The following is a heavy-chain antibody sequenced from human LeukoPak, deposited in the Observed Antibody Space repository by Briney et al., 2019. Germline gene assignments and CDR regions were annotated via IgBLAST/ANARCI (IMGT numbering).Heavy chain of an antibody. J-gene: IGHJ6*03. V-gene: IGHV1-18*01. D-gene: IGHD2-2*01. Sequence: ASVKVSCKASGYTFTSYGISWVRQAPGQGLEWMGWISAYNGNTNYAQKLQGRVTMTTDTSKSTAYMELRSLRADDTAVYYCARAGAGIVVVPASQGYYYYYMDVWGKGTTVTVSS. CDR2: ISAYNGNT. CDR1: GYTFTSYG. CDR3: ARAGAGIVVVPASQGYYYYYMDV.